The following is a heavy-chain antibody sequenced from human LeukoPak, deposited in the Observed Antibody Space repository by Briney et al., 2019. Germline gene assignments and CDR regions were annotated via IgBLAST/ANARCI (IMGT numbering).Heavy chain of an antibody. CDR1: GFTFSNFA. D-gene: IGHD2-15*01. J-gene: IGHJ4*02. CDR2: ITDSGGDT. Sequence: GGSLRLSCAASGFTFSNFAMSQVRQAPGKGLEWFSAITDSGGDTYYADSVKGRFTISRDNSKNTLDLQMSSLRAEDTAVYYCAKGSASSRPYYFDYWGQGALVTVSS. CDR3: AKGSASSRPYYFDY. V-gene: IGHV3-23*01.